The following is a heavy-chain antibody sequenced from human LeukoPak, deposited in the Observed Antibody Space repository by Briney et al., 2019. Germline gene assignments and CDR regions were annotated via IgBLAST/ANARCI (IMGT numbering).Heavy chain of an antibody. Sequence: PGGALRLSCAASGFTFSSYSMNWVRQAPGKGLEWVSSISSSSSYIYYADSVKGRFTISRDNAMHSRYLQMNSLRAEDTAVYYCARDPVADYWGQGTLVTVSS. V-gene: IGHV3-21*01. J-gene: IGHJ4*02. CDR1: GFTFSSYS. CDR3: ARDPVADY. CDR2: ISSSSSYI.